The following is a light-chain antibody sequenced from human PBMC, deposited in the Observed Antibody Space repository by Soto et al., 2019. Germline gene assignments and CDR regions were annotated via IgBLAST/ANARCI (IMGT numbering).Light chain of an antibody. V-gene: IGLV1-47*01. CDR2: RNN. J-gene: IGLJ1*01. CDR1: SSNIGGYY. Sequence: QSVLTQPPSASGTPGQRVTISCSGSSSNIGGYYVSWYQQLPGTAPKVLIYRNNQRPSGVPDRFSGSKSGTSASLAISGLRSYDEADYYCAAWNDSLSGYVLGTGTKLTVL. CDR3: AAWNDSLSGYV.